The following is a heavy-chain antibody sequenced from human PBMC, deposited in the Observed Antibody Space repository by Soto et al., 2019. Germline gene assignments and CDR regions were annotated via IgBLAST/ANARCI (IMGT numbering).Heavy chain of an antibody. CDR3: AMVDLYVTPTPQDV. V-gene: IGHV1-18*01. CDR1: GYIFVNYG. Sequence: QVQLEQSGDEVKKPGASVKVSCKASGYIFVNYGIAWVRQAPGQGLEWLGWISPYTGNTYYATKVQGRLTLTTDTSTSTALMARGRLTSAETAVYCCAMVDLYVTPTPQDVWGQGTTVTVSS. CDR2: ISPYTGNT. D-gene: IGHD3-16*01. J-gene: IGHJ6*02.